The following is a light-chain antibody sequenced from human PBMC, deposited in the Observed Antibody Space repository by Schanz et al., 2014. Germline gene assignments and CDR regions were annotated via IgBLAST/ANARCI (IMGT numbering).Light chain of an antibody. CDR2: SSN. CDR3: CSYAVVTSVI. Sequence: QSVLTQPPSASGTPGQRVTISCSGSSSNIGSNTVNWYQQLPGTAPKLLIYSSNQRPSGVSNRFSGSKSGNTASLTISGLQTEDEADYYCCSYAVVTSVIFGGGTKLTVL. V-gene: IGLV1-44*01. CDR1: SSNIGSNT. J-gene: IGLJ2*01.